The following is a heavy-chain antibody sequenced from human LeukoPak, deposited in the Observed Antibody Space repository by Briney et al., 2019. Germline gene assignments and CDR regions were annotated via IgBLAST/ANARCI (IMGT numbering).Heavy chain of an antibody. CDR2: INHSGNT. V-gene: IGHV4-34*01. J-gene: IGHJ4*02. CDR1: GGPFIGSH. D-gene: IGHD4-23*01. Sequence: PSETLSLTCAVSGGPFIGSHWNWIRQPPGKGLEWIGEINHSGNTNYNPSLKSRVTISVDTSKNQFSLKLRSVTAADTAVYYCARDPTTVVTLPYYFDDWGQGTLVTVSS. CDR3: ARDPTTVVTLPYYFDD.